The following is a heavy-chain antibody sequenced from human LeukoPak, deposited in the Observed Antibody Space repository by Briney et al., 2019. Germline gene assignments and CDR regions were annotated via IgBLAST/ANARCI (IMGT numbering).Heavy chain of an antibody. CDR1: GESFSSYY. Sequence: PSETLSLTCAVYGESFSSYYWGWIRQPPGKGLEWIGSIYYSGSTYYNPSLKSRVTISVDTSKNQFSLKLSSVTAADTAVYYCARAGAVAGTVFPHKYYYYYMDVWGKGTTVTVSS. D-gene: IGHD6-19*01. V-gene: IGHV4-39*07. CDR3: ARAGAVAGTVFPHKYYYYYMDV. J-gene: IGHJ6*03. CDR2: IYYSGST.